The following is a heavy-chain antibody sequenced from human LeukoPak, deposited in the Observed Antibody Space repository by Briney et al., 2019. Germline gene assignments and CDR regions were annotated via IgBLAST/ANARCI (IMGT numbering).Heavy chain of an antibody. CDR1: GGSISSYY. D-gene: IGHD2-2*01. V-gene: IGHV4-59*12. CDR3: ARVVVVVPATTPFDP. Sequence: KPSETLSLTCTVSGGSISSYYWSYIYYSGSTNYNPSLKSRVTISVDKSKNQFSLKLSSVTAADTAVYYCARVVVVVPATTPFDPWGQGTLVTVSS. CDR2: IYYSGST. J-gene: IGHJ5*02.